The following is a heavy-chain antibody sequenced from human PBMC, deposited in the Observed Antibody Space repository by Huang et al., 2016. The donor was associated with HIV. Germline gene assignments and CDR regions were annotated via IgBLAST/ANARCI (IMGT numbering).Heavy chain of an antibody. Sequence: EVQLVESGGGLVKPGGSLRLSCAASGFTFSSYSMNWVRQAPGKGLEWVSSISSSSSYIYYADSVKVRFTISRDNAKNSLYLQMNSLRAEDTAVYYCARSWNYYYYYGMDVWGQGTTVTVSS. D-gene: IGHD1-1*01. J-gene: IGHJ6*02. V-gene: IGHV3-21*01. CDR2: ISSSSSYI. CDR1: GFTFSSYS. CDR3: ARSWNYYYYYGMDV.